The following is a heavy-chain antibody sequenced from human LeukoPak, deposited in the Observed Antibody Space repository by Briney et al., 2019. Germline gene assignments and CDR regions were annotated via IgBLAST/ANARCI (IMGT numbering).Heavy chain of an antibody. J-gene: IGHJ5*02. CDR3: ARTYSGSYYNWFDP. CDR2: IYYSGST. V-gene: IGHV4-39*01. D-gene: IGHD1-26*01. CDR1: GGSISSSSYY. Sequence: SETLSLTCTVSGGSISSSSYYWGWTRQPPGKGLEWIGSIYYSGSTYYNPSLKSRVTISVDTSKNQFSLKLSSVTAADTAVYYCARTYSGSYYNWFDPWGQGTLVTVSS.